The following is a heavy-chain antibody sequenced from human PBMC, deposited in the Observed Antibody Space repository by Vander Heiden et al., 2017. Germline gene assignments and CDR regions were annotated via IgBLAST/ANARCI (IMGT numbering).Heavy chain of an antibody. J-gene: IGHJ4*02. D-gene: IGHD3-16*02. Sequence: QVQLVESGGGVVQPGTSLRLSCSASGFTFSSDGMHWVRQDPGKGLEWVAVIWYDGSNKYYADSVKGRFTISRDNSKNTLYLQMNSLRAEDTAVYYCAVSFPIYRYWGQGTLVTVSS. V-gene: IGHV3-33*01. CDR1: GFTFSSDG. CDR3: AVSFPIYRY. CDR2: IWYDGSNK.